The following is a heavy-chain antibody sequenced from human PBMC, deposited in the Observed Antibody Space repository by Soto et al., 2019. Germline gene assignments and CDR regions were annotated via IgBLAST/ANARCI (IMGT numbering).Heavy chain of an antibody. D-gene: IGHD6-13*01. Sequence: QVTVKESGPVLVKPTETLTLTCTVSGFSLSNAGLGVSWIRQPPGKALEWLAHIFSNDEKSYSTSLKSRLTISKDTSKRPVVLTMTTMDPVDTATYYCASTYSTSWYWFDPWGQGTLVTVSS. CDR1: GFSLSNAGLG. J-gene: IGHJ5*02. CDR3: ASTYSTSWYWFDP. CDR2: IFSNDEK. V-gene: IGHV2-26*04.